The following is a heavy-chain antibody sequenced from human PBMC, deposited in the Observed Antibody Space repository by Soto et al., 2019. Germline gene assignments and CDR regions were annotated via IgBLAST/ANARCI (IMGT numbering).Heavy chain of an antibody. J-gene: IGHJ4*02. Sequence: QVQLQESGPGLVKPSQTLFLTCTVSGDSISSVSYYWAWVRQHPGKGLEWIGHKYYSGSTYYKPSLKSRLTISLDTSNNQFSLMLTSVTAADTVMYYCLRGGGGGGAYWGQGTLVTVS. V-gene: IGHV4-31*03. CDR3: LRGGGGGGAY. CDR1: GDSISSVSYY. CDR2: KYYSGST. D-gene: IGHD2-21*01.